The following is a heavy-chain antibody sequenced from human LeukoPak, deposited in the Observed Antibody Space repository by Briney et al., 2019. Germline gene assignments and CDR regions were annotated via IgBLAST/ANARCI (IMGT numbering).Heavy chain of an antibody. D-gene: IGHD2-15*01. Sequence: PEGSLRLSCTASGFTFHDHTMHWVRQAPGKGLEWVSLISWDGNRPYYADSVKGRFTISRDNAKNSLYLQMNSLRAEDTAVYYCARDRIKGSPGAFDIWGQGTMVTVSS. V-gene: IGHV3-43*01. CDR1: GFTFHDHT. J-gene: IGHJ3*02. CDR2: ISWDGNRP. CDR3: ARDRIKGSPGAFDI.